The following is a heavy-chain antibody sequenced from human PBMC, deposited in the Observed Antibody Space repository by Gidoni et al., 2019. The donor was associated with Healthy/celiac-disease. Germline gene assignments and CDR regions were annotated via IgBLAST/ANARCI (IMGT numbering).Heavy chain of an antibody. CDR2: ISWNSGSI. CDR3: AKEPTSHPGYSSGWSYFDY. CDR1: GFTFDYYA. Sequence: EVQLVESGGGLVQPGRSLRLSCAASGFTFDYYAMHWVRQDPGKGLEWVSCISWNSGSIGYADSVKGRFTISRDNAKNSLYLQMNSLRAEDTALYYCAKEPTSHPGYSSGWSYFDYWGQGTLVTVSS. J-gene: IGHJ4*02. V-gene: IGHV3-9*01. D-gene: IGHD6-19*01.